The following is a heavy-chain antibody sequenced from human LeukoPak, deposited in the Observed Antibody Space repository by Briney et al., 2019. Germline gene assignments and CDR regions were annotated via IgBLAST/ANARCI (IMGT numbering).Heavy chain of an antibody. D-gene: IGHD2/OR15-2a*01. CDR2: INPNSGDT. CDR3: ARWTIFSDF. CDR1: GYTFGDYY. J-gene: IGHJ4*02. V-gene: IGHV1-2*02. Sequence: ASVKVSCKASGYTFGDYYIHWVRQAPGQGLEWMGWINPNSGDTAYAQKFQGRVTMTRDTSITTVYMELSRLKSDDTAVYYCARWTIFSDFWGQGTLVTVSS.